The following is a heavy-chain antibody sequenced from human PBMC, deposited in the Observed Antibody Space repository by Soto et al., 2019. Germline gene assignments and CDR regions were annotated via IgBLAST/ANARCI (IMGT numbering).Heavy chain of an antibody. J-gene: IGHJ4*02. CDR3: AKDSSTFGVVIRYYFDY. V-gene: IGHV3-23*01. CDR2: ISGSGGST. D-gene: IGHD3-3*01. CDR1: GFTFSSYA. Sequence: GGSLRLSCAASGFTFSSYAMSWVRQAPGKGLEWVSAISGSGGSTYYADSVKGRFTISRDNSKNTLYLQMNSLRAEDTAVYYCAKDSSTFGVVIRYYFDYWGQGTLVTVSS.